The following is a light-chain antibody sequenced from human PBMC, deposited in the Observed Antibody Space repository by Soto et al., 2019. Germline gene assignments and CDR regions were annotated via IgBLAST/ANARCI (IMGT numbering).Light chain of an antibody. Sequence: QSVLTQPPSVSGAPGQSVTISCTGGGSNIGSNFDVHWYQQLPGTAPRLLVYSNNNRPSGVPDRFSGSRSGPSASLAITGLLAEDEADYHCQSYDTSLSGSVFGTGTKVTVL. CDR3: QSYDTSLSGSV. CDR1: GSNIGSNFD. CDR2: SNN. V-gene: IGLV1-40*01. J-gene: IGLJ1*01.